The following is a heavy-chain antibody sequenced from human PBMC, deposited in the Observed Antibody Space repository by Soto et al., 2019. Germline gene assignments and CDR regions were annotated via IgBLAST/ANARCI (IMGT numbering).Heavy chain of an antibody. J-gene: IGHJ6*02. CDR3: AREGTVSV. V-gene: IGHV4-59*01. D-gene: IGHD4-17*01. CDR1: GGSISSYF. Sequence: PSETLSLTCTVSGGSISSYFWSWNRQPPGKGLEWIGSISYSGSTNYNPSLKSRVTISVDPSKNEFSLKMSSVTAADTAVYYCAREGTVSVWGQGTTVTVYS. CDR2: ISYSGST.